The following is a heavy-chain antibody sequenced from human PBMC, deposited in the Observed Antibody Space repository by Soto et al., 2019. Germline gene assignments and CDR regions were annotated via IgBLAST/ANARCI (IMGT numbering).Heavy chain of an antibody. Sequence: SVKVSCKASGGTFSSYAISWVRQAPGQGLEWMGGTIPIFGTANYAQKFQGRVTITADTSTTTAYMELRSLRSDDTAVYYCARVVPGAEDWFGPWGQGTLVTVSS. V-gene: IGHV1-69*06. CDR3: ARVVPGAEDWFGP. J-gene: IGHJ5*02. CDR2: TIPIFGTA. CDR1: GGTFSSYA.